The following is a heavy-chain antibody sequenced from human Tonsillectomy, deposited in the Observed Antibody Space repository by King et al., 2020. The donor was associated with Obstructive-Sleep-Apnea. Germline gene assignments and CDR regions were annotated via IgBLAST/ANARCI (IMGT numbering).Heavy chain of an antibody. V-gene: IGHV3-48*01. J-gene: IGHJ4*02. Sequence: QLVQSGGGSVQPGGSLRLSCVASGFTFRSYSMNWVRQAPGKGLEWLSYINPGSTAIVYADSARGRFTISRDEAETSVYLQMNSLRPEDTAVYYCARDRDWSFDYWGQGTLVTVSS. CDR3: ARDRDWSFDY. CDR2: INPGSTAI. D-gene: IGHD3-9*01. CDR1: GFTFRSYS.